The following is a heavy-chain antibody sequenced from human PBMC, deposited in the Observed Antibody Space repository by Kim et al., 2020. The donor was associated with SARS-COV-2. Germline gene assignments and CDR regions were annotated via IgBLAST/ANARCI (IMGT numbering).Heavy chain of an antibody. CDR2: IYYSGST. D-gene: IGHD3-10*01. Sequence: SETLSLTCTVSGGSISSSSYYWGWIRQPPGKGLEWIGSIYYSGSTYYNPSLKSRVTISVDTSKNQFSLKLSSVTAADTAVYYCARDSITMVRGHIWALDYWGQGTLVTVSS. V-gene: IGHV4-39*07. CDR3: ARDSITMVRGHIWALDY. CDR1: GGSISSSSYY. J-gene: IGHJ4*02.